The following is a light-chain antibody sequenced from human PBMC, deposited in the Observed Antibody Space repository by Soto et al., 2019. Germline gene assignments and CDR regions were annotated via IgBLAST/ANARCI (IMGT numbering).Light chain of an antibody. Sequence: QTVVTQPASMSGSPGQSITISCTGTSSDVGSYNLVSWYQQHPGKAPKLMIYEDNKRPSGVSNRFSGSKSGNTASLTISGLQAEDEAHYYCCSYAPISTVVFGGGTKVTVL. J-gene: IGLJ3*02. CDR1: SSDVGSYNL. V-gene: IGLV2-23*01. CDR3: CSYAPISTVV. CDR2: EDN.